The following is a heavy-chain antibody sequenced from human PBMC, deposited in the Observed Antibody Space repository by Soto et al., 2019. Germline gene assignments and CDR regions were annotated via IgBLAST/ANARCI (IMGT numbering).Heavy chain of an antibody. CDR3: ARGNPFNYAGFDV. D-gene: IGHD3-16*01. J-gene: IGHJ6*02. CDR1: GYTFTSYD. Sequence: ASVKVSCKASGYTFTSYDINWVRQATGQGLEWMGWMNPNSGNTGYAQKFQGKFNMTWDTSLSTAYMEVGSLTSDDTAMYYCARGNPFNYAGFDVWGQGTTVTVSS. V-gene: IGHV1-8*01. CDR2: MNPNSGNT.